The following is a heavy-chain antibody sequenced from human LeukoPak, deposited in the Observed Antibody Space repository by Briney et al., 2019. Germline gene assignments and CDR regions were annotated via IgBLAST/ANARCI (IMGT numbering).Heavy chain of an antibody. V-gene: IGHV1-18*01. CDR2: ISAYNGNT. CDR1: GYTFTSYG. CDR3: ARDPQGRYCSSTSCYYYYYYGMDV. D-gene: IGHD2-2*01. Sequence: ASVKVSCKASGYTFTSYGISWVRQAPGQGLEWMGWISAYNGNTNYAQKLQSRVTMTTDTSTSTAYMELRSLRSDDTAVYYCARDPQGRYCSSTSCYYYYYYGMDVWGQGTTVTVSS. J-gene: IGHJ6*02.